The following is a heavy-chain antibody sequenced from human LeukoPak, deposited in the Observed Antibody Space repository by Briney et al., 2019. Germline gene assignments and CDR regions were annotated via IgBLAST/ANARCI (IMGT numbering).Heavy chain of an antibody. CDR2: IYPGDSAS. V-gene: IGHV5-51*01. J-gene: IGHJ5*02. CDR3: ARTPYSGGSSWFDP. D-gene: IGHD6-25*01. Sequence: GDALKISCKGSGYTFTNYWIGWVREMAEKGLEWMGIIYPGDSASRDSPYFQDQVPISAHKSISTAYRQWSMLKASHTALFYCARTPYSGGSSWFDPWGQGTLVTVSS. CDR1: GYTFTNYW.